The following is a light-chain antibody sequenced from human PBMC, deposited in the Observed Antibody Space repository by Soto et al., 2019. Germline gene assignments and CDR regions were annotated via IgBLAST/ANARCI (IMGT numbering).Light chain of an antibody. CDR3: SSYTSSSTLGVV. Sequence: QSALTQPASVSGSSGQSITISCTGTSGDVGGYNYVSWYQQHPGKAPRLMIYDVSNRPSGVSNRFSGSKSGNTASLTISGLQAEDEADYYCSSYTSSSTLGVVFGGGTKLTVL. CDR1: SGDVGGYNY. CDR2: DVS. J-gene: IGLJ2*01. V-gene: IGLV2-14*01.